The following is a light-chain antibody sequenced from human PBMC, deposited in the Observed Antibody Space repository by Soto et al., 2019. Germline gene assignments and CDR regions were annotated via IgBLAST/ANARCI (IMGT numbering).Light chain of an antibody. Sequence: IVVTQSPATLSVSPGERATLSCRASQSVGNNFAGYQQKPGQAPRLLIFATSTRATGVPARFSGSGSGTEFTLTISSLQSEDFAVYYCQQYGDWPLTFGGGAKVEIE. V-gene: IGKV3-15*01. CDR1: QSVGNN. J-gene: IGKJ4*01. CDR3: QQYGDWPLT. CDR2: ATS.